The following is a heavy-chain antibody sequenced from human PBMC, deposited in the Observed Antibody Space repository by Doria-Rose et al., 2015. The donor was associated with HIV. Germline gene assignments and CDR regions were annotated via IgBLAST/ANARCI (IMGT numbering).Heavy chain of an antibody. V-gene: IGHV1-46*01. CDR1: GYMFTNYY. D-gene: IGHD4-17*01. CDR2: INPSGDYT. J-gene: IGHJ5*02. Sequence: KPGASVKVSCKASGYMFTNYYMHWVRQAPGQGLEWMGIINPSGDYTTYAQKFQGRVTVTRDTSTRTVYMELSSLRSEDTAVYYCAREDGDYDWFDPWGQGTLVTVSS. CDR3: AREDGDYDWFDP.